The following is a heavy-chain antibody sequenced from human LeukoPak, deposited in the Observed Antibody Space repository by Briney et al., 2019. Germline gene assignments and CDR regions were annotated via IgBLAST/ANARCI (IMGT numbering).Heavy chain of an antibody. CDR1: GFTFDDYA. CDR2: ISWNSGSI. J-gene: IGHJ4*02. D-gene: IGHD3-10*01. Sequence: GRSLRLSCAASGFTFDDYAMHWVRQAPGKGLEWVSGISWNSGSIGYADSVKGRFTISRDNAKNSLYLQMNSLRAEDTAVYYCASERDILLWFGELLYYWGQGTLVTVSS. V-gene: IGHV3-9*01. CDR3: ASERDILLWFGELLYY.